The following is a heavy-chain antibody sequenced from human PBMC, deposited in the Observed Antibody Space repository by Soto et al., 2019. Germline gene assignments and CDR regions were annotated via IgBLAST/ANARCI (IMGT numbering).Heavy chain of an antibody. J-gene: IGHJ5*02. CDR3: ARDPSGRLGWFDP. Sequence: GASVKVSCKASGYTFTSYAMHWVRQAPGQRLEWMGWINAGNGNTKYSQKFQGRVTITRDTSASTAYMELSSLRSEDTAVYYCARDPSGRLGWFDPWGQGTLVTVSS. CDR2: INAGNGNT. V-gene: IGHV1-3*01. D-gene: IGHD3-10*01. CDR1: GYTFTSYA.